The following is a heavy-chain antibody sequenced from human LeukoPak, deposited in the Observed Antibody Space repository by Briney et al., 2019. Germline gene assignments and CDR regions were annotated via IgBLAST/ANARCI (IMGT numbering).Heavy chain of an antibody. CDR2: INRDGTIT. Sequence: PGGSLRLSCAASGFTFSTYWMHWVRQPPGKGLVWVSRINRDGTITTYADSVKGRFTISRDNAKNTLYLQMNSLRAEDTAVYYCARVWGIAPDYWGQGTLVTVSS. CDR3: ARVWGIAPDY. J-gene: IGHJ4*02. V-gene: IGHV3-74*01. D-gene: IGHD6-13*01. CDR1: GFTFSTYW.